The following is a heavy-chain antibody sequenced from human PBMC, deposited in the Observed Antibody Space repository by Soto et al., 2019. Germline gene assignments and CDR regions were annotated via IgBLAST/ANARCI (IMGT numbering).Heavy chain of an antibody. V-gene: IGHV1-18*01. CDR1: GYTFSSYA. Sequence: QVQLVQSGAEVKKPGASVKVSCKASGYTFSSYAISWVRQAPGQGLEWTGWISVYNGNTNYAQKLQGRVTMTTDTTTSTAYMELMSLRSEDTAVYYCAIDLPPVDYWGQEPLVTVSS. CDR3: AIDLPPVDY. CDR2: ISVYNGNT. J-gene: IGHJ4*02.